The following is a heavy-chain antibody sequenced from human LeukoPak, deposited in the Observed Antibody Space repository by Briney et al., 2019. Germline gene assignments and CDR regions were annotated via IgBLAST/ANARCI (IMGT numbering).Heavy chain of an antibody. D-gene: IGHD6-19*01. J-gene: IGHJ4*02. Sequence: GGSLRLSCAASGFTFSSYSMNWVRQAPGKGLEWVSSISSSSSYIYYADSVKGRFTISRDNAKNSLYLQMNSLRAEDTAVYYCAGVRDSSGWYDEFYLDYWGQGTLVTVSS. V-gene: IGHV3-21*01. CDR2: ISSSSSYI. CDR3: AGVRDSSGWYDEFYLDY. CDR1: GFTFSSYS.